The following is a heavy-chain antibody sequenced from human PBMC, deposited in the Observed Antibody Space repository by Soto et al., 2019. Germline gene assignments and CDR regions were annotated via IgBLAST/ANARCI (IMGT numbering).Heavy chain of an antibody. D-gene: IGHD5-18*01. J-gene: IGHJ6*02. CDR3: ARMFGFSYGPANRGMDV. CDR1: GFTLSSYS. V-gene: IGHV3-30*04. CDR2: ISSDGTEK. Sequence: QVQLVESGGGVAQPGRSLRLFCAASGFTLSSYSLHWVRQSPGKGLEWVAAISSDGTEKHYADSVKGRFTISRDNSKNTLSLQFNSLRTEDTAVYYCARMFGFSYGPANRGMDVWGQGTTVTVSS.